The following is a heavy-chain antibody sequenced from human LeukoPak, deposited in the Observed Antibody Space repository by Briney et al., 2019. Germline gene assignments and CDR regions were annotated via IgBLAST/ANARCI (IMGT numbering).Heavy chain of an antibody. J-gene: IGHJ4*02. V-gene: IGHV6-1*01. CDR3: ARDTRGNYFYFDH. CDR1: GDSVSSNSAA. CDR2: TYYRSKWYN. D-gene: IGHD1-26*01. Sequence: SRTLSLTCAISGDSVSSNSAAWNWIRQPPSRGLEWLGRTYYRSKWYNDYELSVKSRITINPDTSKNQFSLQLNSVTPEDTAVYYCARDTRGNYFYFDHWGQGTLVTVSS.